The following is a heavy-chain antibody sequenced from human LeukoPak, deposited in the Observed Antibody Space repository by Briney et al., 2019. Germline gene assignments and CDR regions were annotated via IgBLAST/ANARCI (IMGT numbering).Heavy chain of an antibody. CDR3: ARVVLLWFGEPQTFDI. CDR2: IYHSGST. Sequence: PSETLSLTCTVSGYSISSGYYWGWIRQPPGKGLEWIGSIYHSGSTYYNPSLKSRVTISIDTSRNQFSLKLSFVTAADTAVYYCARVVLLWFGEPQTFDIWGRGTMVTVSS. V-gene: IGHV4-38-2*02. D-gene: IGHD3-10*01. J-gene: IGHJ3*02. CDR1: GYSISSGYY.